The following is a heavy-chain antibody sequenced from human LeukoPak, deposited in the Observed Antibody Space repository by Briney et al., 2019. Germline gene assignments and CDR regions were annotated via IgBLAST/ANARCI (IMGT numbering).Heavy chain of an antibody. Sequence: SVKVSCKASGGTFSSYAISWVRQAPGQGLEWMGGIIPIFGTANYAQKFQGSVTITTDESTSTAYMELSSLRSEDTAVYYCAKIEQQLVPGLGWFDPWGQGTLVTVSS. CDR3: AKIEQQLVPGLGWFDP. CDR2: IIPIFGTA. D-gene: IGHD6-13*01. V-gene: IGHV1-69*05. CDR1: GGTFSSYA. J-gene: IGHJ5*02.